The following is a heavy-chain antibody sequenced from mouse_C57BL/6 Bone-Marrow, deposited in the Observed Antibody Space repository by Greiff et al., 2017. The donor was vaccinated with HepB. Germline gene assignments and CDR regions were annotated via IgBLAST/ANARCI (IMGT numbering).Heavy chain of an antibody. D-gene: IGHD2-3*01. CDR1: GFTFSSYG. CDR2: ISSGGSYT. CDR3: ARREMVRRYFDY. Sequence: EVQGVESGGDLVKPGGSLKLSCAASGFTFSSYGMSWVRQTPDKRLEWVATISSGGSYTYYPDSVKGRFTISRDNAKNTLYLQMSSLKSEDTAMYYCARREMVRRYFDYWGQGTTLTVSS. V-gene: IGHV5-6*01. J-gene: IGHJ2*01.